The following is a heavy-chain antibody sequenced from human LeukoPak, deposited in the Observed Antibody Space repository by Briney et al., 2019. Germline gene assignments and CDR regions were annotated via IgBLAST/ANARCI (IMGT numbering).Heavy chain of an antibody. J-gene: IGHJ3*02. D-gene: IGHD3-10*01. V-gene: IGHV3-48*03. CDR2: ISSSGSTI. CDR3: ARDKKIGAFDI. Sequence: GGSLRLSCAASGFTFSSYEMNWVRQAPGKGLEWVSYISSSGSTIYYADSVKGRFTISRDNSKNTLYLQMNSLRAEDTAVYYCARDKKIGAFDIWGQGTMVTVSS. CDR1: GFTFSSYE.